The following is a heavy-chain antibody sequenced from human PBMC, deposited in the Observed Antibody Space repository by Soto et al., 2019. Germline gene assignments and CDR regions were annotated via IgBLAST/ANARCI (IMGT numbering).Heavy chain of an antibody. Sequence: GGSLRLSCAASGFTFSSYGMHWVRQAPGKGLEWVAVIWYDGSNKYYADSVKGRFTISRDNSKNTLYLQMNSLGAEDTAVYYCARDEARAEYYYDSSGHVGGFYYYYGMDVWGQGTTVTVSS. J-gene: IGHJ6*02. CDR2: IWYDGSNK. CDR3: ARDEARAEYYYDSSGHVGGFYYYYGMDV. V-gene: IGHV3-33*01. CDR1: GFTFSSYG. D-gene: IGHD3-22*01.